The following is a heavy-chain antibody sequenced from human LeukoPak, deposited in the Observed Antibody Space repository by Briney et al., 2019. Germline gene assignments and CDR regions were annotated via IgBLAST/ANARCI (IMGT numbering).Heavy chain of an antibody. CDR1: GYSISSGYY. J-gene: IGHJ4*02. V-gene: IGHV4-38-2*02. CDR2: IYHSGST. Sequence: SETLSLTCTVSGYSISSGYYWGWIRQPPGKGLEWIGSIYHSGSTYYNPSLKSRVTISLDTSKNQFSLKLSSVTAADTAVYYCARVRRVGATPFDYWGQGTLVTVSS. D-gene: IGHD1-26*01. CDR3: ARVRRVGATPFDY.